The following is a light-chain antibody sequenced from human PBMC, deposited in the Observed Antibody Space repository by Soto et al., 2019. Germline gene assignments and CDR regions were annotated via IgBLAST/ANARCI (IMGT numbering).Light chain of an antibody. CDR2: GAS. Sequence: EIVLTQSPGTLSLSPGERATLSCRASQSISSSYLAWYQQKPGQAPRLLVYGASSRATGIPDRFSGSGSGTDFTLTISRLEPEDFALYYRQQYSSTFWTFGQGTKVDIK. J-gene: IGKJ1*01. CDR3: QQYSSTFWT. CDR1: QSISSSY. V-gene: IGKV3-20*01.